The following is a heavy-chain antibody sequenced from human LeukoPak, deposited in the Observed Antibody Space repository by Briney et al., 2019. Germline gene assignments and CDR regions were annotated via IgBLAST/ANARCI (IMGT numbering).Heavy chain of an antibody. D-gene: IGHD3-22*01. CDR3: AKQRDYYDSRGYYRGYYFDY. Sequence: PGGSLRLSCAASGFIFSSYSMNWVRQAPGKGLEWVSSISSSSNYIYYADSVKGRFTVSRDNPKNTLYLQMNSLRAEDTAVYYCAKQRDYYDSRGYYRGYYFDYWGQGTLVTVSS. J-gene: IGHJ4*02. V-gene: IGHV3-21*04. CDR1: GFIFSSYS. CDR2: ISSSSNYI.